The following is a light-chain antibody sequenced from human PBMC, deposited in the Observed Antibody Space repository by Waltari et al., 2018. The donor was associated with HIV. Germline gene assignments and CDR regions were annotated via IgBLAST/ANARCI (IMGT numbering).Light chain of an antibody. CDR3: QSYDRSLSGWV. CDR2: GNS. Sequence: QSVLTQPPSVSGAPGQRVTISCTGSSSNIGAGYTVHWYQQVPGTAPKLLIYGNSNLPSGVPDRFSGSKSGTSASLAITGLQAEDEADYYCQSYDRSLSGWVFGGGTKLTVL. CDR1: SSNIGAGYT. J-gene: IGLJ3*02. V-gene: IGLV1-40*01.